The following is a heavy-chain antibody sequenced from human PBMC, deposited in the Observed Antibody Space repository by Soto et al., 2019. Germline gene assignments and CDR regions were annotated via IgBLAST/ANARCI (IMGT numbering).Heavy chain of an antibody. D-gene: IGHD3-10*01. V-gene: IGHV4-4*08. CDR3: ASSAGHPADFFYYNGMDV. J-gene: IGHJ6*02. CDR1: GASIRSYY. Sequence: LSLTCSVSGASIRSYYWHWIRQPPGKGLEWIGYVYTSDYTRYGSSLKSRVTISVDTSKSQFYLRLNSVTAADTAVYYCASSAGHPADFFYYNGMDVSGQGTKVTGSS. CDR2: VYTSDYT.